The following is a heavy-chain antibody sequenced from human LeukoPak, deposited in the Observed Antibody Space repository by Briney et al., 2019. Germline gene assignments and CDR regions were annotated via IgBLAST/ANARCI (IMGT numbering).Heavy chain of an antibody. CDR3: ARDGRFGESRLGMDV. V-gene: IGHV4-31*03. D-gene: IGHD3-10*01. CDR2: IYYSGST. CDR1: GGSISSGGYY. Sequence: SQTLSLTCTVSGGSISSGGYYWRWLRQHPGTGLEWIGYIYYSGSTYYNPSLKSRVTISVDTSKNQFSLKLSSVTAADTAVYYCARDGRFGESRLGMDVWGKGTTVTVSS. J-gene: IGHJ6*04.